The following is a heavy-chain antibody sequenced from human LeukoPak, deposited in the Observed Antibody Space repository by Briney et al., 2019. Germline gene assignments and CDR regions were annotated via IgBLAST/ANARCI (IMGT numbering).Heavy chain of an antibody. Sequence: PGGALRLSCAASGISFASHWVTWVRQAPGKGLEWVAHIGQDGTETVYVGSLKRRFTISRDNARKLLFLQMNSLRADDTAVYYCAIPSSYDGSRYYHAYWGQGTLVSVPS. CDR1: GISFASHW. CDR2: IGQDGTET. CDR3: AIPSSYDGSRYYHAY. J-gene: IGHJ4*02. V-gene: IGHV3-7*01. D-gene: IGHD3-22*01.